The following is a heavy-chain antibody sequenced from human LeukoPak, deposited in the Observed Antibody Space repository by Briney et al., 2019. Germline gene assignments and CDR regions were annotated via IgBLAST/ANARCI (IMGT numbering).Heavy chain of an antibody. CDR3: ARGPPNWGYDY. V-gene: IGHV1-8*01. J-gene: IGHJ4*02. D-gene: IGHD7-27*01. CDR1: GYTFTSYD. Sequence: ASVKVSCTASGYTFTSYDFNWVRQATGQRPEWMGWMSPNSGDTGYAQKFQDRVTMTRNASISTAYMELSSLRSDDTAVYYCARGPPNWGYDYWGPGTLVTVSS. CDR2: MSPNSGDT.